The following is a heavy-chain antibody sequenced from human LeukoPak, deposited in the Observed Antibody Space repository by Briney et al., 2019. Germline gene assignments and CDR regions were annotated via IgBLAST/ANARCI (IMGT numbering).Heavy chain of an antibody. CDR3: ARGEYSSSSIALDP. CDR1: GFTFSNYW. CDR2: IKQDGSET. V-gene: IGHV3-7*04. Sequence: GGSLRLSCAASGFTFSNYWMSWVRRAPGKGLEWVANIKQDGSETYYVDSVRGRFTISRDNAKKSLYLQMNSLRAEDTAVYYCARGEYSSSSIALDPWGQGTLVTVSS. J-gene: IGHJ5*02. D-gene: IGHD6-6*01.